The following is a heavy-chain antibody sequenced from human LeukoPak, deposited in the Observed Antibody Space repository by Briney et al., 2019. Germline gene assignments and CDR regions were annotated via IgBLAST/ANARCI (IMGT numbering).Heavy chain of an antibody. V-gene: IGHV1-18*01. CDR1: GYTFTSYG. CDR3: ARVGYMVATRMIDY. D-gene: IGHD5-12*01. Sequence: GASVTVSCKASGYTFTSYGISWVRQAPGQGLEWMGWVSAYNGNTNYAQKLQGRVTMTTDTSTSTAYMELRSLRSDDTAVYYCARVGYMVATRMIDYWGQGTLVTVSS. CDR2: VSAYNGNT. J-gene: IGHJ4*02.